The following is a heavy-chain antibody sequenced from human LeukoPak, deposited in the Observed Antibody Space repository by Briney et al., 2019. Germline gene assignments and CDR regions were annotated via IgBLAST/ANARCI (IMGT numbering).Heavy chain of an antibody. CDR1: GFTISSYW. V-gene: IGHV3-7*03. CDR2: IKQDGSEK. Sequence: QPGGSLRLSCAASGFTISSYWMSWARQAPGKGLEWVANIKQDGSEKYYVDSVKGRFTISRDNAKNSLYLQMNSLRAEDTAVYYCARAPRSIFGVVIDYYYGMDVWGQGTTVTVSS. J-gene: IGHJ6*02. D-gene: IGHD3-3*01. CDR3: ARAPRSIFGVVIDYYYGMDV.